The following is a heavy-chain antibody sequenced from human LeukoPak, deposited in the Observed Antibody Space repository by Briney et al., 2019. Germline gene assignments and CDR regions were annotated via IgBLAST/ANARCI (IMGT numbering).Heavy chain of an antibody. V-gene: IGHV1-18*01. CDR2: ISAYNGNT. D-gene: IGHD3-22*01. J-gene: IGHJ4*02. Sequence: ASVKVSCKASGYTFTSYGISWVRQAPGQGLEWMGWISAYNGNTNYAQKLQGRVTMTTDTSTSTAYMELRSLRSDDTAVYYCARGSLTYYYDSSGYNDYWGQGTLVTVSS. CDR3: ARGSLTYYYDSSGYNDY. CDR1: GYTFTSYG.